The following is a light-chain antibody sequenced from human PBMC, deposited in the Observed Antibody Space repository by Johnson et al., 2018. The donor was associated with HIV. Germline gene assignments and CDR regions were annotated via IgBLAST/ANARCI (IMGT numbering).Light chain of an antibody. Sequence: QSALTQPPSVSAAPGQKVTISCSGSSSNIGNNYVSWYQQLPGTAPKLLIYDNNKRPSGIPDRFSGSKSGTSATLGITGLQTGDEADYYCGTWDSSLSRGGFGTGTKVTVL. CDR1: SSNIGNNY. V-gene: IGLV1-51*01. J-gene: IGLJ1*01. CDR3: GTWDSSLSRGG. CDR2: DNN.